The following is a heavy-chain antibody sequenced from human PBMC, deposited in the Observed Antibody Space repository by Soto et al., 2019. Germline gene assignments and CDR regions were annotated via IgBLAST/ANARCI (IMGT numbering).Heavy chain of an antibody. CDR3: ASEVGEQPPGPIDY. Sequence: DSVKVSCKASGYTFTGYYMHWVRQALGQGLEWMGWINPNSGGTNYAQKFQVWVTMTRDTSISTAYMELSRLRSDDTAVYYCASEVGEQPPGPIDYRGKGALLTVS. V-gene: IGHV1-2*04. CDR2: INPNSGGT. CDR1: GYTFTGYY. J-gene: IGHJ4*02. D-gene: IGHD1-26*01.